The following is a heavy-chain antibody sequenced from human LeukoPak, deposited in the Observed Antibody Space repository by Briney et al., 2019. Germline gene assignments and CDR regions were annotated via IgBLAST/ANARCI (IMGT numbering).Heavy chain of an antibody. Sequence: SETLSLTCTVSGGSISSSRYYWGWIRQPPGKGLEWIGSIYYSGSTYYNPSLRSRVTISVDTSKNQFSLKLSSVTAADTAVYYCARTLIYCSGGSCYGRWGQGTLVTVSS. V-gene: IGHV4-39*01. CDR1: GGSISSSRYY. CDR2: IYYSGST. D-gene: IGHD2-15*01. J-gene: IGHJ4*02. CDR3: ARTLIYCSGGSCYGR.